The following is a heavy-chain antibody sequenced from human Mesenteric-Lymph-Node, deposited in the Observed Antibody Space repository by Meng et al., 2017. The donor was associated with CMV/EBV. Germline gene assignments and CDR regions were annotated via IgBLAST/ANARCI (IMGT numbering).Heavy chain of an antibody. V-gene: IGHV2-5*02. Sequence: GSFSGFSLSTSGVGVGWIRQPPGKALEWLALIYWDDDKRYRPSLKSRLTITKDTSKNQVVPTMTNMDPVDTATYYCARACTDYAFDYWGQGTLVTVSS. CDR2: IYWDDDK. CDR3: ARACTDYAFDY. J-gene: IGHJ4*02. D-gene: IGHD2-8*02. CDR1: GFSLSTSGVG.